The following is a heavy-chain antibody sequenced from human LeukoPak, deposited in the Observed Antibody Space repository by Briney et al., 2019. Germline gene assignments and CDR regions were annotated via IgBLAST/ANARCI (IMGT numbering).Heavy chain of an antibody. Sequence: SETLSLTCSVSGVSIGNYYWIWIRQPPAKGLEWMGFFSYSGSTKYNPSLKSRVTMSVDTSKNHFSLKLSSVTAADTAVYYCARVPYDNGGYYYFDNWGQGTLVTVSS. CDR1: GVSIGNYY. D-gene: IGHD3-22*01. CDR2: FSYSGST. J-gene: IGHJ4*02. V-gene: IGHV4-59*08. CDR3: ARVPYDNGGYYYFDN.